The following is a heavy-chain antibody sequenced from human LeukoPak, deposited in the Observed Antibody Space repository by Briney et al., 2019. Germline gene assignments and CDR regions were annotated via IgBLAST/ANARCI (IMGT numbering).Heavy chain of an antibody. V-gene: IGHV1-69*13. CDR2: IIPMFGTT. CDR3: ARVYDFWSGHMDV. Sequence: SVKVSCKASGGTFSSYAISWVRQAPGQGLEWMGGIIPMFGTTNYAQKFQGRVTITADESTSTAYMELSSLRSEDTAVYYCARVYDFWSGHMDVWGKGTTVTVSS. J-gene: IGHJ6*03. D-gene: IGHD3-3*01. CDR1: GGTFSSYA.